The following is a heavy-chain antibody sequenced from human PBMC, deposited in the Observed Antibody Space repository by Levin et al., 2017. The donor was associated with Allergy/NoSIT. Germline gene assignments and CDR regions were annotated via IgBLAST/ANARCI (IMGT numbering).Heavy chain of an antibody. CDR1: GDSISRGSYS. CDR3: ARGPPLAS. V-gene: IGHV4-30-2*01. J-gene: IGHJ5*01. CDR2: INHSGFT. Sequence: KPSETLSLTCTVSGDSISRGSYSWSWIRQPSGKGLEWIGYINHSGFTFFNPSLKSRLTISLDRPKNQFSLRLDSVTAADTAVYYCARGPPLASWGQGILVTVSS.